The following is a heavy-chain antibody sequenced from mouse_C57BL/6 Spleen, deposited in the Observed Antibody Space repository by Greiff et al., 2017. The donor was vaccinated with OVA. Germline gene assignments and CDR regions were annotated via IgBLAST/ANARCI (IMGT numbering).Heavy chain of an antibody. D-gene: IGHD2-10*02. Sequence: EVQVVESGPGLVKPSQSLSLTCSVPGYSITSGYYWNWIRQFPGNKLEWMGYISYDGSNNYNPSLKNRISITRDTSKNQFFLKLNSVTTEDTATYYCAREGYDGYAMDYWGQGTSVTVSS. J-gene: IGHJ4*01. CDR3: AREGYDGYAMDY. CDR2: ISYDGSN. CDR1: GYSITSGYY. V-gene: IGHV3-6*01.